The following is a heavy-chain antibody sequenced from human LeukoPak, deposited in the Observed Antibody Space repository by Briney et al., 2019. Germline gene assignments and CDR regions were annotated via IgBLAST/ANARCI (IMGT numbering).Heavy chain of an antibody. CDR2: IIPIFGTA. V-gene: IGHV1-69*13. D-gene: IGHD5-18*01. Sequence: GASVKVSCKASGGTFSSYAISWVRQAPGQGLEWMGGIIPIFGTANYAQKFQGRVTITADESTSTAYMELGSLRSEDTAVYYCAGYSYDRKTYNWFDPWGQGTLVTVSS. CDR3: AGYSYDRKTYNWFDP. CDR1: GGTFSSYA. J-gene: IGHJ5*02.